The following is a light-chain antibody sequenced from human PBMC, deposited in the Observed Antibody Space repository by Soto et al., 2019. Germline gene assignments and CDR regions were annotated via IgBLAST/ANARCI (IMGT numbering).Light chain of an antibody. Sequence: DIQMTQSPSSLSVSVGDRVTITCQASHDITNFLNWYQQKPGKAPKLLIYDVSKLETGVPSRFSGSGSGTDFTLTISSLQPEDIATYFCQQYDDLPINFGQGTRLEIK. J-gene: IGKJ5*01. CDR1: HDITNF. CDR3: QQYDDLPIN. V-gene: IGKV1-33*01. CDR2: DVS.